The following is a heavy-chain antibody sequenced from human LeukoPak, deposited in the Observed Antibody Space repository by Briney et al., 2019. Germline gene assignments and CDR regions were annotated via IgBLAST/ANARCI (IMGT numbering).Heavy chain of an antibody. D-gene: IGHD6-13*01. Sequence: ASVKVSCKASGYTFTSYYMHWVRQAPGQGLEWMGIINPSGGSTSHAQKFQGRVTMTRDTSTSTVYMELSSLRSEDTAVYYCARDLGGYSSSSTNWFDPWGQGTLVTVSS. CDR3: ARDLGGYSSSSTNWFDP. V-gene: IGHV1-46*01. J-gene: IGHJ5*02. CDR2: INPSGGST. CDR1: GYTFTSYY.